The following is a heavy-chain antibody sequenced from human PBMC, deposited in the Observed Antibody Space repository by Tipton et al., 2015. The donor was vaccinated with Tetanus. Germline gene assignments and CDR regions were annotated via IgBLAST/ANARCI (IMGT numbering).Heavy chain of an antibody. CDR1: GGSISSGDYS. CDR3: ARTTRRWLHPDF. J-gene: IGHJ4*02. D-gene: IGHD5-24*01. CDR2: IFSTGRT. V-gene: IGHV4-61*08. Sequence: TLSLTCAVSGGSISSGDYSWSWIRQAPGKGLEWIAYIFSTGRTQYNPSLKSRVTISIDTAKNQFSLHLSSVTAADTAIYYCARTTRRWLHPDFWGQGTLVTVSA.